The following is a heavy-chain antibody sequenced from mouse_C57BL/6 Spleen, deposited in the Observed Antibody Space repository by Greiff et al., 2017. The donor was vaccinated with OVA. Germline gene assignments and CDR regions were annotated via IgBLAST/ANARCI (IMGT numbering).Heavy chain of an antibody. CDR3: ARRYGYDVGFAY. CDR2: LLPGSGST. J-gene: IGHJ3*01. Sequence: VHLVESGAELMKPGASVKLSCKATGYTFTGYWLEWVKQRPGPGLEWIGELLPGSGSTNYNAKFKGKATFTADTSSNTAYMQHSSLTTEDSAIYYCARRYGYDVGFAYWGQGTLVTVSA. CDR1: GYTFTGYW. V-gene: IGHV1-9*01. D-gene: IGHD2-2*01.